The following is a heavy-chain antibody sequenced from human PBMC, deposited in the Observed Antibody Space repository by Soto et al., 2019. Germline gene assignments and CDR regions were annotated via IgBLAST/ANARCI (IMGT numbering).Heavy chain of an antibody. CDR2: INPSGGST. Sequence: ASVKVSCKASGYTFTSYYMHWVRQAPGQGLEWMGIINPSGGSTSYAQKFQGRVTMTRDTSTSTVYMELSSLRSEDTAVYYCARPDLTIFGVLSDALAIWGQGTMVTVSS. CDR3: ARPDLTIFGVLSDALAI. CDR1: GYTFTSYY. V-gene: IGHV1-46*01. J-gene: IGHJ3*02. D-gene: IGHD3-3*01.